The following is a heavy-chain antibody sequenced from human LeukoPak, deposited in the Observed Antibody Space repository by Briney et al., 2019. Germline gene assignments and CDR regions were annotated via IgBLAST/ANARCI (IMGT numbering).Heavy chain of an antibody. Sequence: SETLSLTCTVSGDSVSTYYWSWIRQPPGKGLEWIGYIYYSGSAIYNPSLKSRGTISLDTSKNQLSLRLSSVTAADTAVYYCARSAYCSGGSCYATGLFAYWGQGTLVTVSS. CDR3: ARSAYCSGGSCYATGLFAY. V-gene: IGHV4-59*08. CDR2: IYYSGSA. CDR1: GDSVSTYY. J-gene: IGHJ4*02. D-gene: IGHD2-15*01.